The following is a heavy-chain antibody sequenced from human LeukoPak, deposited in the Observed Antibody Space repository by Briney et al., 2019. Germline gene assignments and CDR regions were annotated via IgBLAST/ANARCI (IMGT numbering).Heavy chain of an antibody. CDR1: GYTFTGYY. Sequence: ASVKVSCKASGYTFTGYYMHWVRQAPGQGLEWMGWINPNSGGTNYAQRFQGRVTMTRDTSISTAYMELSRLRSDETAVYYCAREDSGSYGSQPEWGQGTLVTVSS. J-gene: IGHJ4*02. D-gene: IGHD1-26*01. V-gene: IGHV1-2*02. CDR2: INPNSGGT. CDR3: AREDSGSYGSQPE.